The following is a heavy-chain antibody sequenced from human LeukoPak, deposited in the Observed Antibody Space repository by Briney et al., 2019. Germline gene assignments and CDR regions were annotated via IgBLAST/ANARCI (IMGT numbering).Heavy chain of an antibody. J-gene: IGHJ6*03. D-gene: IGHD3-22*01. CDR1: GFTFSSYG. CDR2: IRYDGSNK. Sequence: PGGSLRLSCAASGFTFSSYGMHWVRQAPGKGLEWVAFIRYDGSNKYYADSVKGRFTISRDNSKNTLYLQMNSLRAEDTAVYYCAKVPPPVVVITYYYYYYMDAWGKGTTVTVSS. CDR3: AKVPPPVVVITYYYYYYMDA. V-gene: IGHV3-30*02.